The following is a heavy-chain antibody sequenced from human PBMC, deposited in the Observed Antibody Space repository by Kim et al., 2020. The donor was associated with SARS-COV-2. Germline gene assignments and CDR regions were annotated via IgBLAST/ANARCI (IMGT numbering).Heavy chain of an antibody. CDR3: ARGGTTYYDFWSGYYPYAFDI. V-gene: IGHV3-66*01. J-gene: IGHJ3*02. CDR2: IYSGGST. CDR1: GFTVSSNY. D-gene: IGHD3-3*01. Sequence: GGSLRLSCAASGFTVSSNYMSWVRQAPGKGLEWVSVIYSGGSTYYADSVKGRFTISRDNSKNTLYLQMNSLRAEDTAVYYCARGGTTYYDFWSGYYPYAFDIWGQATMVTVSS.